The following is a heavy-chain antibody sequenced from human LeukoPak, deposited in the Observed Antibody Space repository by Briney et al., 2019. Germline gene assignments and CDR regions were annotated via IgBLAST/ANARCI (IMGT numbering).Heavy chain of an antibody. CDR1: GFTFSSYG. CDR2: ISYDGSNK. Sequence: GGSLRLSCAASGFTFSSYGMHWVRQAPGKGLEWVAVISYDGSNKYYADSVKGRFTISRDNSKNTLYLQMNSLRAEDTAVYYRAKDGGVYWGQGTLVTVSS. J-gene: IGHJ4*02. V-gene: IGHV3-30*18. D-gene: IGHD2-15*01. CDR3: AKDGGVY.